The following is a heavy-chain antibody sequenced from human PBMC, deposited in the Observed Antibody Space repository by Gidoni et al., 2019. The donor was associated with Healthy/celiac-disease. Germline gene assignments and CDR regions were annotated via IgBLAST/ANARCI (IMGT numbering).Heavy chain of an antibody. V-gene: IGHV3-48*01. CDR3: ARFMGGGDMDV. J-gene: IGHJ6*02. CDR2: ISSSSNTI. CDR1: GFTFSSYS. Sequence: EVQLVESGGGLVQPGGSLRPSCAASGFTFSSYSMNWVRQAPGKGLEWVSYISSSSNTIYYADSVKGRFTISRDNAKNSLSLQMNSLRAEDTAVYYCARFMGGGDMDVWGQGTTVTVSS. D-gene: IGHD3-10*01.